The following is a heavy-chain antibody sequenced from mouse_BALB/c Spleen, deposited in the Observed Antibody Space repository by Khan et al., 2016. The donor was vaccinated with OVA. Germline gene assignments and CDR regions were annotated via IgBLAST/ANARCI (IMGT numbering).Heavy chain of an antibody. CDR2: ISGDSSTI. D-gene: IGHD1-1*01. J-gene: IGHJ2*01. CDR1: GFTFSSYG. Sequence: EVQLQESGGGLVQPGGSRKLSCAASGFTFSSYGMHWVRQAPEKGLEWVTYISGDSSTIYYTATVKGRFTISRDNPKNTLSLQMTSLMSEDTAMYYCATSYYYGYYFDYWGPGTTLTVCS. V-gene: IGHV5-17*02. CDR3: ATSYYYGYYFDY.